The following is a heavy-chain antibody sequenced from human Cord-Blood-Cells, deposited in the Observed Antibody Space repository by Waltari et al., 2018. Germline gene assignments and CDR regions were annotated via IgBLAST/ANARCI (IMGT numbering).Heavy chain of an antibody. V-gene: IGHV4-38-2*01. CDR3: ATARGYPFDY. CDR1: GYSISSGYY. D-gene: IGHD2-2*01. CDR2: IYHSGST. J-gene: IGHJ4*02. Sequence: QVQLPESGPGLVKPSETLSPTCAVPGYSISSGYYWGWIRQPPGKGLEWIGSIYHSGSTYYNPSLKSRVTISVDTSKNQFSLKLSSVTAADTAVYYCATARGYPFDYWGQGTLVTVSS.